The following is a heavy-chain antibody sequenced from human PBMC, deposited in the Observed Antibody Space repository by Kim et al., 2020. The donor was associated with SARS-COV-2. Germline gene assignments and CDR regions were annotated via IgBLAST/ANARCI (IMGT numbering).Heavy chain of an antibody. Sequence: SETLSLTCAVSGGSISSSNWWSWVRQPPGKGLEWIGEIYHSGSTNYNPSLKSRVTISVDKSKNQFSLKLSSVTAADTAVYYCARDHKHDYGDYYWYFGVWGRGTLVTVSS. D-gene: IGHD4-17*01. V-gene: IGHV4-4*02. CDR1: GGSISSSNW. CDR2: IYHSGST. CDR3: ARDHKHDYGDYYWYFGV. J-gene: IGHJ2*01.